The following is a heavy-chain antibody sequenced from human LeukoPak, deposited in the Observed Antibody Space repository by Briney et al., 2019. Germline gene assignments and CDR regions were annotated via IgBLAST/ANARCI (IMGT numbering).Heavy chain of an antibody. CDR3: ATDGGEAGDAFDI. V-gene: IGHV1-24*01. D-gene: IGHD2-21*01. CDR2: FDPEDGET. CDR1: GCTLTELS. J-gene: IGHJ3*02. Sequence: ASVKVSCKVSGCTLTELSMHWVRQAPGKGLEWMGGFDPEDGETIYAQKFQGRVTMTEDTSTDTAYMELSSLRSEDTAVYYCATDGGEAGDAFDIWGQGTMVTVSS.